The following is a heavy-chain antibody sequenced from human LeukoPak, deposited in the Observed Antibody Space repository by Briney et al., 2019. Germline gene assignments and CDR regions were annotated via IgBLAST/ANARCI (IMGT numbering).Heavy chain of an antibody. V-gene: IGHV4-34*01. D-gene: IGHD4-17*01. CDR1: GGSISSYY. Sequence: PSETLSLTCTVSGGSISSYYWSWIRQPPGKGLEWIGEINHSGSTNYNPSLKSRVTILVDTSKNQISLKLSSVTAADTAVYYCARGHSPVTTKVSYFQHWGQGTLVTVSS. J-gene: IGHJ1*01. CDR2: INHSGST. CDR3: ARGHSPVTTKVSYFQH.